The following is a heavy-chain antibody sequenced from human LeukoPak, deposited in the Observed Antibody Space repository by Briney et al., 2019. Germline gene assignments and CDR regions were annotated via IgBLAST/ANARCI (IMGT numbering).Heavy chain of an antibody. D-gene: IGHD4-23*01. CDR3: ARGGQYGGNSEYFQH. V-gene: IGHV1-46*01. Sequence: ASVKVSCKASGYTFTSYYMHWVRQAPGQGLEWMGIINPSGGSTSYAQKFQGRVTITRNTSISTAYMELSSLRSEDTAVYYCARGGQYGGNSEYFQHWGQGTLVTVSS. CDR1: GYTFTSYY. J-gene: IGHJ1*01. CDR2: INPSGGST.